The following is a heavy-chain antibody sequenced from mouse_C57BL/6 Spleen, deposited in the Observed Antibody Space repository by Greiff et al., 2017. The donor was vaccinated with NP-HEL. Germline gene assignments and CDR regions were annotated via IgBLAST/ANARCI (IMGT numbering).Heavy chain of an antibody. V-gene: IGHV5-16*01. J-gene: IGHJ2*01. CDR3: ARAEDYGSSYED. CDR1: GFTFSDYY. Sequence: EVMLVESEGGLVQPGSSMKLSCTASGFTFSDYYMAWVRQVPEKGLEWVANINYDGSSTYYLDSLKSRFIISRDNAKNILYMQMSSLKSEDTATYYCARAEDYGSSYEDWGQGTTLTVSS. CDR2: INYDGSST. D-gene: IGHD1-1*01.